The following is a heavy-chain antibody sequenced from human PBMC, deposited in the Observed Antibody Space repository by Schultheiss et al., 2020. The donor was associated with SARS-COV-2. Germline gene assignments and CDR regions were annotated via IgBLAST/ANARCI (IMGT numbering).Heavy chain of an antibody. Sequence: GESLKISCAASGFTFSDYYMSWIRQAPGKGLEWVSVIYSGGSTYYADSVKGRFTISRDNSKNTLYLQMNSLRAEDTAVYYCARVGPGLGNYFDLWGQGTLVTVSS. D-gene: IGHD3/OR15-3a*01. J-gene: IGHJ4*02. CDR1: GFTFSDYY. CDR3: ARVGPGLGNYFDL. V-gene: IGHV3-53*01. CDR2: IYSGGST.